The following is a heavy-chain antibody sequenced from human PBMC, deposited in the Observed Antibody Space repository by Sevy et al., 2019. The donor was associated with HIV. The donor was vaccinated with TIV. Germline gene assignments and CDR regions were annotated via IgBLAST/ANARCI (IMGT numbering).Heavy chain of an antibody. CDR2: IGAAGET. CDR3: ARDLRDGEDIFQYYGMDV. J-gene: IGHJ6*02. CDR1: GFTFSSFD. V-gene: IGHV3-13*01. D-gene: IGHD4-17*01. Sequence: GGSLRLSCEASGFTFSSFDMHWVRQATGKGLEWISTIGAAGETYYLGSVKGRFTISRENAKNSSYLQMNSLRAGATALYYCARDLRDGEDIFQYYGMDVWGRGTTVTVSS.